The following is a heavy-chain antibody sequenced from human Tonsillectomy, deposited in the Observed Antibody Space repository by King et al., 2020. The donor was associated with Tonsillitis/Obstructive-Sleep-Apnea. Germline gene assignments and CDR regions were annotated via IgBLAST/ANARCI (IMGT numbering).Heavy chain of an antibody. CDR1: GFTFSTYA. CDR3: AKISSWEFLRYPDY. J-gene: IGHJ4*02. V-gene: IGHV3-23*04. D-gene: IGHD3-10*01. CDR2: ISGSGATT. Sequence: VQLVESGGLLLQPGGSLRLSCAASGFTFSTYAMSWVRQAPGKGLEWVSSISGSGATTYYADSVKGRFTISRDNSKNTLYLQMNTLRAEDTAIYYCAKISSWEFLRYPDYWGQGTLVTVYS.